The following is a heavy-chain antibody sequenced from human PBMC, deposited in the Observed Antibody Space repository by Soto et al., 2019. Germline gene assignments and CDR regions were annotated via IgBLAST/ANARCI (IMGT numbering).Heavy chain of an antibody. D-gene: IGHD1-1*01. J-gene: IGHJ5*02. CDR3: ARDFFAGFKHWNGVNWFDP. CDR2: IWYDGSNK. Sequence: GGSLRLSCAASGFTFSSYGMHWVRQAPGKGLEWVAVIWYDGSNKYYADSVKGRFTISRDNSKNTLYLQMNSLRAEDTAVYYCARDFFAGFKHWNGVNWFDPWGQGTLVTVSS. V-gene: IGHV3-33*01. CDR1: GFTFSSYG.